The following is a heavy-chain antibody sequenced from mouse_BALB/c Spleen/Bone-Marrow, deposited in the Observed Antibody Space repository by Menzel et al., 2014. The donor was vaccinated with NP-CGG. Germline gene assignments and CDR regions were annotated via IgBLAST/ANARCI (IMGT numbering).Heavy chain of an antibody. Sequence: EVQLQQSGPELVKPGASVKISCKASGYSFTGYFMNWVMQSHGKSLEWIGCINPYNGDTFYNQKFKGKATLTVDKSSSTTHMHLPNLTSDDSAVYYCTTEYHHYYFDYLRQGTTLTVSS. D-gene: IGHD5-2*01. CDR3: TTEYHHYYFDY. V-gene: IGHV1-20*01. J-gene: IGHJ2*01. CDR2: INPYNGDT. CDR1: GYSFTGYF.